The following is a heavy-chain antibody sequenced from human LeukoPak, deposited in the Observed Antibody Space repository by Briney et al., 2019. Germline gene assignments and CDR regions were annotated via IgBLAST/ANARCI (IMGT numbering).Heavy chain of an antibody. Sequence: GGSLRLSCAASGFSVSSNYMSWVRQAPGKGLEWVSVIYSDSNTYYADSVKGRFTISRDSYKNTLYLQMNSLRAEDAAVYYCAKAPVTTCSGAYCYPFDYWGQGTLVTVSS. J-gene: IGHJ4*02. CDR3: AKAPVTTCSGAYCYPFDY. D-gene: IGHD2-15*01. CDR1: GFSVSSNY. CDR2: IYSDSNT. V-gene: IGHV3-53*01.